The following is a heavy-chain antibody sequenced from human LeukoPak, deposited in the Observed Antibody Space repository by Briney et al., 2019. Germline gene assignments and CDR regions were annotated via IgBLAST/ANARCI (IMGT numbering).Heavy chain of an antibody. Sequence: GGSLRLSCAASGFTFSSYGMHWVRQAPGKGLEWVAVIWYDGSNKYYADSVKGRFTISRDNPKNTLYLQMNSLRAEDTAVYYCARENSGGYYYGMDVWGQGTTVTVSS. CDR3: ARENSGGYYYGMDV. V-gene: IGHV3-33*01. CDR1: GFTFSSYG. CDR2: IWYDGSNK. J-gene: IGHJ6*02. D-gene: IGHD4-23*01.